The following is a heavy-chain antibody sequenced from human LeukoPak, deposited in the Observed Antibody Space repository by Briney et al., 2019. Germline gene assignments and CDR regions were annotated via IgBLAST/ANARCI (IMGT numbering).Heavy chain of an antibody. Sequence: GGSLRLSCAASGFTFSSYSMHWVRQAPGKGLEWVAFIRYDGSNKYYADSVKGRFTISRDNSKNTLYLQMNSLRAEDTAVYYCARLMVRGVINWLDPWGQGTLVTVSS. J-gene: IGHJ5*02. CDR2: IRYDGSNK. V-gene: IGHV3-30*02. CDR1: GFTFSSYS. CDR3: ARLMVRGVINWLDP. D-gene: IGHD3-10*01.